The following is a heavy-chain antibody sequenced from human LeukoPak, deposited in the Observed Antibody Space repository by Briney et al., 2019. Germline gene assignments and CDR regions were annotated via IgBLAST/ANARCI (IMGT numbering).Heavy chain of an antibody. Sequence: SETLSLTCTVSGGSISSSSYYWGWIRQPPGKGLEWIGSIYYSGSTYYNPSLKSRVTISVDTSKNQFSLKLSSVTAADTAVYYCASGAWGYYLNYWGQGTLVTVSS. CDR3: ASGAWGYYLNY. J-gene: IGHJ4*02. D-gene: IGHD3-3*01. CDR1: GGSISSSSYY. CDR2: IYYSGST. V-gene: IGHV4-39*07.